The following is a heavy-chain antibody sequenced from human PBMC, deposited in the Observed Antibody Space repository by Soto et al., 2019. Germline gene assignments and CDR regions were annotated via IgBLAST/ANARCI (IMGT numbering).Heavy chain of an antibody. J-gene: IGHJ4*02. CDR1: GFTFSSYA. D-gene: IGHD3-10*01. Sequence: ESGGGVVQPGRSLRLSCAASGFTFSSYAMHWVRQAPGKGLEWVAVISYDGSNKYYADSVKGRFTISRDNSKNTLYLQMNSLRAEDTAVYYCARENGGSYFDYWGQGTLVTVSS. V-gene: IGHV3-30-3*01. CDR2: ISYDGSNK. CDR3: ARENGGSYFDY.